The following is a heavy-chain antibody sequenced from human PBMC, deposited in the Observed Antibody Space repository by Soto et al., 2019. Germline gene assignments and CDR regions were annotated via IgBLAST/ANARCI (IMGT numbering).Heavy chain of an antibody. CDR1: GFTFSSYA. V-gene: IGHV3-30-3*01. CDR3: ARENDYSNYGPPYYYYYGMDV. Sequence: QVQLVESGGGVVQPGRSLRLSCAASGFTFSSYAMHWVRQAPGKGLAWVAVISYDGSHKDYADSVNGRFTISRDNSKNTLYLQMNSLSAEDTAVYYCARENDYSNYGPPYYYYYGMDVWGQGTTVTVSS. D-gene: IGHD4-4*01. CDR2: ISYDGSHK. J-gene: IGHJ6*02.